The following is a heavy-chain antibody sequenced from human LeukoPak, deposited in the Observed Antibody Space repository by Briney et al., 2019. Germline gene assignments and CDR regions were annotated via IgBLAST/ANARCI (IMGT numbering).Heavy chain of an antibody. J-gene: IGHJ3*02. CDR3: ARGRQWLVPWAFDI. D-gene: IGHD6-19*01. Sequence: ASVKVSCKASGYTFTGYYMHWVRQAPGQGLEWMGWINPNSGGTNYAQKFQGWVTMTRDTSISTAYMELSRLRSDDTAVYYCARGRQWLVPWAFDIWGQGTMVTVSS. V-gene: IGHV1-2*04. CDR2: INPNSGGT. CDR1: GYTFTGYY.